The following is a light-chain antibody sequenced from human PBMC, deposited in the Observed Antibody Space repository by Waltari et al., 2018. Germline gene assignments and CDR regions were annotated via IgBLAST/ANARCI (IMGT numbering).Light chain of an antibody. CDR2: GAS. V-gene: IGKV3-15*01. CDR3: QQYNQWPLT. Sequence: EIVMTQSPATLSVSRGGSATVSCRASLSIDDSLAWYQQKPGQPPRLLIHGASTRDTGIPVRFSGSGSGTDFTLTITGLQSEDFAVYFCQQYNQWPLTFCRGTKVEIK. CDR1: LSIDDS. J-gene: IGKJ4*01.